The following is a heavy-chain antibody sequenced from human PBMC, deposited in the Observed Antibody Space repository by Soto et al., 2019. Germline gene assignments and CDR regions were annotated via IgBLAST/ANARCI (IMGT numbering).Heavy chain of an antibody. D-gene: IGHD6-13*01. CDR1: VYTFTSYG. CDR3: ARDVAAAGYLDAFDI. CDR2: ISAYNGNT. V-gene: IGHV1-18*01. Sequence: ASVKVSCEASVYTFTSYGISWVRQAPGQGLEWMGWISAYNGNTNYAQKLQGRVTMTTDTSTSTAYMELRSLRSDDTAVYYCARDVAAAGYLDAFDIWGQGTMVTVSS. J-gene: IGHJ3*02.